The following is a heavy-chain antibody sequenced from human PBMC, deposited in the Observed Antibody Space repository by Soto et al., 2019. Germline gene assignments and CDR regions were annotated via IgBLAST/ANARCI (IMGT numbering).Heavy chain of an antibody. CDR2: ISYDGSNK. V-gene: IGHV3-30-3*01. J-gene: IGHJ4*02. Sequence: RGSLRLSCAASGFTFSSYAMHWVRQARGKGLKWVAVISYDGSNKYYADSVKGRFTISRDNSKNTLYLQMNSLRADDTAVYYCARTIAAAPTPFDYRGQGTLVTVSS. CDR3: ARTIAAAPTPFDY. D-gene: IGHD6-13*01. CDR1: GFTFSSYA.